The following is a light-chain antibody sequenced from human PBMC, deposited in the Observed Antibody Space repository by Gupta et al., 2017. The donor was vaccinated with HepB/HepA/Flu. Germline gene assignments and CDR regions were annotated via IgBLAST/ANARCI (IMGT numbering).Light chain of an antibody. CDR3: QQYNNWYT. J-gene: IGKJ2*01. CDR1: QSVTRN. V-gene: IGKV3D-15*01. CDR2: GAS. Sequence: DIVMTQSPATLSVSPGERATLACRARQSVTRNLAWYQQKPSQSPRLLIYGASTRATGIPARCSGSGSGTEVTLTISSLQSEDVAVYYCQQYNNWYTFGQGTKLEIK.